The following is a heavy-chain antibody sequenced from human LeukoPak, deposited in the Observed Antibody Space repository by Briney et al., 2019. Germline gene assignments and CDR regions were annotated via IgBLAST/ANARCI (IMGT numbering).Heavy chain of an antibody. CDR2: IKQDGSEK. V-gene: IGHV3-7*01. J-gene: IGHJ4*02. Sequence: QSGGSLRLSCAASGFTFSSYWMSWVRQAPGKGLEWVANIKQDGSEKYYVDSVKGRFTISRDNAKNSVYLQMNSLRAEDTAVYYCASTPAYSGYEPFDYWGQGTLVTVSS. CDR1: GFTFSSYW. CDR3: ASTPAYSGYEPFDY. D-gene: IGHD5-12*01.